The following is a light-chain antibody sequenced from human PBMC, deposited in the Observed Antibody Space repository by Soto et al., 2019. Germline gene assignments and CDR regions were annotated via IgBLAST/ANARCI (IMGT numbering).Light chain of an antibody. V-gene: IGKV3-11*01. CDR1: QYIGSL. CDR2: DAS. Sequence: ESVLTQSPATLSLSPGERATLSCRASQYIGSLLAWSQQKPGQSPRLLIYDASNRAAGVPVRFSGSGSGTDFTLTISSLEPEDFAIYYCHERTNWRITFGQGTRLDIK. CDR3: HERTNWRIT. J-gene: IGKJ5*01.